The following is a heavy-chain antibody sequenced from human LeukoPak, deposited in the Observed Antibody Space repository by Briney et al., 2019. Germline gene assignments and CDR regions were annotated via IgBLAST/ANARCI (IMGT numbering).Heavy chain of an antibody. Sequence: ASVKVSCKASGYTFTDYYLHWVRQAPGHGLEWMGWINPKTGVTSYAQKFQGRVTMTTDTSTSTVYMELTSLRSEDTAVYYCASSLRTGYSSQGAFDIWGQGTMVSVSS. J-gene: IGHJ3*02. CDR2: INPKTGVT. CDR3: ASSLRTGYSSQGAFDI. CDR1: GYTFTDYY. V-gene: IGHV1-2*02. D-gene: IGHD6-13*01.